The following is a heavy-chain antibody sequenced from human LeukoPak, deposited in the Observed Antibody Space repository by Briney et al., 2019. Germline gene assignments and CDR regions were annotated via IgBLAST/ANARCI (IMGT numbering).Heavy chain of an antibody. D-gene: IGHD3-10*01. CDR2: ISGSVGST. J-gene: IGHJ6*03. V-gene: IGHV3-23*01. CDR3: AKRSLGELTDYYYYYFMDV. CDR1: GFTFSCYA. Sequence: PGGSLRLSCAASGFTFSCYAMCWGRQAPGKGLEWVSTISGSVGSTSYADSVKGRFTISRDNSKNTLYLQMNSLRAEDTAVYYCAKRSLGELTDYYYYYFMDVWGKGTTVTVSS.